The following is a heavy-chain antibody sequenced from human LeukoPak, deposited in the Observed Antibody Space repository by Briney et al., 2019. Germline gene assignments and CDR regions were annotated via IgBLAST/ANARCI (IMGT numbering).Heavy chain of an antibody. Sequence: PGGSLRLSCAASGFTFSSYWMHWVRQAPGKGLVWVSRINNDGTSTSYADSVKGRFTISRDNAKNTLFLQMNSLRAEDTAVYYCARGSEWDVLGYFDYWGQGTLVTVSP. V-gene: IGHV3-74*01. CDR1: GFTFSSYW. CDR2: INNDGTST. CDR3: ARGSEWDVLGYFDY. D-gene: IGHD1-26*01. J-gene: IGHJ4*02.